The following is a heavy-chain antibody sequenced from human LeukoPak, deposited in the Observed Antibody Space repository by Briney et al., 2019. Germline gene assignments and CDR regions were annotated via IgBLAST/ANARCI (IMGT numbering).Heavy chain of an antibody. D-gene: IGHD3-16*01. Sequence: GRSLRLSCAASGFTVSSNYMSWVRQAPGKGLEWVSVIYSGGSTYYADSVKGRFTISRDNSKNTLYLQMNSLRAEDTAVYYCARTPLRPYFDYWGQGTLVTVSS. J-gene: IGHJ4*02. CDR3: ARTPLRPYFDY. CDR1: GFTVSSNY. V-gene: IGHV3-66*02. CDR2: IYSGGST.